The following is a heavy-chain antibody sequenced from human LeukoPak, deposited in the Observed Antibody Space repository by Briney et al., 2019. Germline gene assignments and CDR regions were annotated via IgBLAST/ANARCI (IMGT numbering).Heavy chain of an antibody. CDR1: GGSFSGYY. J-gene: IGHJ4*02. V-gene: IGHV4-34*01. D-gene: IGHD5-24*01. CDR3: ARGEAGYNDY. CDR2: INHSGST. Sequence: SETLSLTCAVYGGSFSGYYWSWIRQPPGKGLEWIGEINHSGSTNYNPSLKSRVTISVDTSKNQFSLKLSSVTAADTAVYYCARGEAGYNDYWGQGTLVTVSS.